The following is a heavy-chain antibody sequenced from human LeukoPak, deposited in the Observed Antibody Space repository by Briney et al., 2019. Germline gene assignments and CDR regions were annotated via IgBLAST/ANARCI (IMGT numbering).Heavy chain of an antibody. CDR1: GYTFTGYY. J-gene: IGHJ4*02. CDR3: ARGAYRGGDCYSFDY. V-gene: IGHV1-2*02. Sequence: ASVKVSCKASGYTFTGYYMHWVRQAPGQGLEWMGWINPNSGGTNYAQKFQGRVTMTRDTSISTAYMELSRLRSDDTAVYYCARGAYRGGDCYSFDYWCQGTLVTVSS. D-gene: IGHD2-21*01. CDR2: INPNSGGT.